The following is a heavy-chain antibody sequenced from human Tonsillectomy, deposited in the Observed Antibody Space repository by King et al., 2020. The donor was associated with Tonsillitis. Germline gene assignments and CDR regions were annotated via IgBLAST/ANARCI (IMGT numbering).Heavy chain of an antibody. D-gene: IGHD2-2*01. CDR2: IYTSGSN. CDR3: ARRIRSTGRYVDY. Sequence: QLQESGTGLVKPSQTLSLTCTVSGGSISSGSYYWSWIRQPAGKGLEWIGRIYTSGSNNYNPSVKSRVTMSVDTSKNQFSLKLSSVTAAVTAGYYCARRIRSTGRYVDYWGQGPLVTVSS. V-gene: IGHV4-61*02. J-gene: IGHJ4*02. CDR1: GGSISSGSYY.